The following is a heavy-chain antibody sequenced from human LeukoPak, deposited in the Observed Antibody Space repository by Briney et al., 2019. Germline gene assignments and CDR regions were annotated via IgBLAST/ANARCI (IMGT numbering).Heavy chain of an antibody. CDR2: IYPGDSDS. V-gene: IGHV5-51*01. CDR3: ARRDGNEFAY. Sequence: GESLKISCQGSGCRFSNYWIAGVRQMPGKGPEGMAIIYPGDSDSRYSPSFQGHVTLSADKSINTAYLHWNSLEASDSAIYYCARRDGNEFAYWGQGTLVTVSS. J-gene: IGHJ4*02. CDR1: GCRFSNYW.